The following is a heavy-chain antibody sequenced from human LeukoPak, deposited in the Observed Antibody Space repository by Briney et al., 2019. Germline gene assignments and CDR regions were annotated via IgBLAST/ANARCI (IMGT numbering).Heavy chain of an antibody. Sequence: ASVKVSCKASGYTFTGYYIHWVRQAPGQGLDWMGRINPNNGGTNYAQKFQGRVTMTRDMSMSTAYMELSRLRSDDTAVYYCAGEDNSSGYRPFDIWGKGQWSPSLQ. CDR1: GYTFTGYY. J-gene: IGHJ3*02. CDR2: INPNNGGT. CDR3: AGEDNSSGYRPFDI. D-gene: IGHD3-22*01. V-gene: IGHV1-2*06.